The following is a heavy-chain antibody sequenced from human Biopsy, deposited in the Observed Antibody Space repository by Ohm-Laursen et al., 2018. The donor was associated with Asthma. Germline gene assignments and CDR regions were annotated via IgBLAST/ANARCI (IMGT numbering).Heavy chain of an antibody. V-gene: IGHV1-69*13. J-gene: IGHJ6*02. CDR3: ASPTYCSGSSCINNYYYALDV. D-gene: IGHD2-15*01. Sequence: ASVKVSCKTSGYTFNRAGITWVRQAPGQGLEWMGGIIPMFGTTNYAQKFQGRVTITADESTSTAYRELSSLRSDDTAVYYCASPTYCSGSSCINNYYYALDVWGQGTTVTVTS. CDR2: IIPMFGTT. CDR1: GYTFNRAG.